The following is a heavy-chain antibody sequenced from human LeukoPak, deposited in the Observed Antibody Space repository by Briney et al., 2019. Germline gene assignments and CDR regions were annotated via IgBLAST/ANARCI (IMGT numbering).Heavy chain of an antibody. D-gene: IGHD6-19*01. CDR2: INPSGGST. V-gene: IGHV1-46*01. J-gene: IGHJ4*02. CDR3: AREAVAGPIGY. CDR1: GYTFTSYY. Sequence: ASVTVSCKASGYTFTSYYMHWVRQAPGQGLEWMGIINPSGGSTSYAQKFQGRVTMTRDTSTSTVYMELSSLRSEDTAVYYCAREAVAGPIGYWGQGTLVTVSS.